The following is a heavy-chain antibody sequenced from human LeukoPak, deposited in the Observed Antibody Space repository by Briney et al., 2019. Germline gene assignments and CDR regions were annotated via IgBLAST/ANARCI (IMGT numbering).Heavy chain of an antibody. J-gene: IGHJ4*02. D-gene: IGHD5-18*01. Sequence: ASVTVSCKASGGTFSSYAISWVRQAPGQGLEWMGRIIPILGIANYAQKFQGRVTITADKSTSTAYMELSSLRSEDTAVYYCAREADTAMGTFDYWGQGTLVTVSS. CDR3: AREADTAMGTFDY. CDR2: IIPILGIA. CDR1: GGTFSSYA. V-gene: IGHV1-69*04.